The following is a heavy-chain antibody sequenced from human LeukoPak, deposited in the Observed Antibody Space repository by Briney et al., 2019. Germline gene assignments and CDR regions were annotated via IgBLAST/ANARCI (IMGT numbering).Heavy chain of an antibody. V-gene: IGHV3-23*01. J-gene: IGHJ4*02. CDR3: AKSRGALDTAMVE. Sequence: GGSLRLSCAASGFTFNGYAMGWVRQAPEKGLEWVSVISANGGTTYYADSVKGRFTISRDNSKNTVFLQMNSLRAEDTAVYYCAKSRGALDTAMVEGGQGTLVTVSS. D-gene: IGHD5-18*01. CDR1: GFTFNGYA. CDR2: ISANGGTT.